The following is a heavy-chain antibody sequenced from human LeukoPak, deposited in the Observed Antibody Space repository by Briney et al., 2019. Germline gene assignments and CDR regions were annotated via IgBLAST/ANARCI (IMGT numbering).Heavy chain of an antibody. V-gene: IGHV1-24*01. J-gene: IGHJ4*02. D-gene: IGHD1-1*01. CDR3: ATGGPVPNPFDY. Sequence: ASVKVSCKVSGYTLTELSMHWVRQAPGKGLEWMGGFDPEDGETIYAQKFQGRVTMTEDTSTDTAYMELSSLRSEDTAVYYCATGGPVPNPFDYWGQGTLVTVSS. CDR2: FDPEDGET. CDR1: GYTLTELS.